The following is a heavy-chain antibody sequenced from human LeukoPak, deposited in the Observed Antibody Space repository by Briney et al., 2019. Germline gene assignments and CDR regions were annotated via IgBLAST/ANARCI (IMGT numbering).Heavy chain of an antibody. CDR2: IYHSGST. Sequence: SETLSLTCTVSGGSISTYYWSWIRQPPGKGLEWIGYIYHSGSTKYNPSLKSRVTISVDTSQNQFSLKLSSVTVADTAVYYCARDGYSGSDALWGQGTLVTVSS. V-gene: IGHV4-59*01. CDR1: GGSISTYY. CDR3: ARDGYSGSDAL. J-gene: IGHJ4*02. D-gene: IGHD5-12*01.